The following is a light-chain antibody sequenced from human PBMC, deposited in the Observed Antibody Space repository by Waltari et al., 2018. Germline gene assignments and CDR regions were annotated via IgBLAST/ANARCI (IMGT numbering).Light chain of an antibody. CDR1: QSIGRW. Sequence: DIQMTQSPSTLYASVGDRVTITCRASQSIGRWLAWYQQKPGIAPKLLIYEASDLEVGVPSRCSGIGSGTVFTLTISSLQPDDFATYYCQQYNRHSRSFGQGTKLEIK. V-gene: IGKV1-5*03. J-gene: IGKJ2*03. CDR2: EAS. CDR3: QQYNRHSRS.